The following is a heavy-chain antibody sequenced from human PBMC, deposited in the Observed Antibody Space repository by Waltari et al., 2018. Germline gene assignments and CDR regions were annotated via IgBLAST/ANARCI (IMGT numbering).Heavy chain of an antibody. CDR3: ASGNSHAFDI. J-gene: IGHJ3*02. D-gene: IGHD1-7*01. V-gene: IGHV3-74*01. CDR1: GFTFSSYW. Sequence: EVQLVESGGGLIQPGGSLRLSCAASGFTFSSYWIPWVRQAPGKGLVWVGRINSDGRSTSNADSVKGRFTISRDNAKNTLYLQMNSLRAEDTAMYYCASGNSHAFDIWGQGTMVTVSS. CDR2: INSDGRST.